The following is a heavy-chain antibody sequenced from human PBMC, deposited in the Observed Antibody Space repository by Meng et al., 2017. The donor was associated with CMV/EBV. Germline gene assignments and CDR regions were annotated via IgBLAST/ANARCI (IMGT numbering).Heavy chain of an antibody. V-gene: IGHV3-48*03. CDR2: ISVPVNII. CDR1: GFTFRSHE. D-gene: IGHD6-6*01. CDR3: TRSVVMDV. Sequence: GGSLRLSCAASGFTFRSHEMNWVRQAPGKGLEWISYISVPVNIIYYADSVKGRFTISRDNAKNSLYLQMDSLRAEDTAVYYCTRSVVMDVWGQGTTVTVSS. J-gene: IGHJ6*02.